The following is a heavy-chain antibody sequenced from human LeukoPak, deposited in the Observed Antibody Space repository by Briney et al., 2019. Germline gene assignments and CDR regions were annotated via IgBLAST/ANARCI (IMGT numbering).Heavy chain of an antibody. D-gene: IGHD1-26*01. CDR1: GDSISSSNSY. J-gene: IGHJ4*02. V-gene: IGHV4-39*07. Sequence: SETLSLTCTVSGDSISSSNSYWGWIRQPPGKGLEWIGSMWFGAATSYDPSLKSRVTISIDPSKNQFSLKLSSVTAADTALYYCARGRRGSYFQDFWGQGTLVTVSS. CDR2: MWFGAAT. CDR3: ARGRRGSYFQDF.